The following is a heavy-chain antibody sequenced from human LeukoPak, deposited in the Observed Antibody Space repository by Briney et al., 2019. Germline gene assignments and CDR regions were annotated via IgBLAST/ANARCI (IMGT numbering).Heavy chain of an antibody. CDR1: GFTFSSYR. CDR2: ISSSSRYI. CDR3: ARDGSNYCFDY. J-gene: IGHJ4*02. D-gene: IGHD4-11*01. V-gene: IGHV3-21*01. Sequence: GGSLRLSCAASGFTFSSYRMNWVRQAPGKGLEWVPSISSSSRYIYYADSVKGRFTISRDNAKNSLYLQMNSLRAEDTAVYYCARDGSNYCFDYWGEGTLVTVSS.